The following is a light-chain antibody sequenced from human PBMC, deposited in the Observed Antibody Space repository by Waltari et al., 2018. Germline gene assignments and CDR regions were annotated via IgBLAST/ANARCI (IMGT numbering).Light chain of an antibody. J-gene: IGLJ2*01. V-gene: IGLV6-57*03. Sequence: NFILTQPHSVSESPGKPITISCTRSSVIIASNYVHWYRQPPGSAPTTLINEDNQRAPGVPYRFSGSIDYSSNSAFLTISTLKTEDEADYYCQSYDRSTVIFGGGTKLTVL. CDR2: EDN. CDR3: QSYDRSTVI. CDR1: SVIIASNY.